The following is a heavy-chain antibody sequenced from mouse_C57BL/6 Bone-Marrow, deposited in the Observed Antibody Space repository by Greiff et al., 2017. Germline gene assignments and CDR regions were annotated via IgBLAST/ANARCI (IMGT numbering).Heavy chain of an antibody. J-gene: IGHJ2*01. D-gene: IGHD4-1*01. CDR2: IFPGSGST. CDR1: GYTFTDYY. Sequence: QVQLQQSGPELVKPGASVKISCKASGYTFTDYYINWVKQRPGQGLEWIGWIFPGSGSTYYNEKFKGKATLTVDKSSSTAYMLLSSLTSEDSAVYFCARIEGNHPYWDVEDYWGQGTTLTVSS. CDR3: ARIEGNHPYWDVEDY. V-gene: IGHV1-75*01.